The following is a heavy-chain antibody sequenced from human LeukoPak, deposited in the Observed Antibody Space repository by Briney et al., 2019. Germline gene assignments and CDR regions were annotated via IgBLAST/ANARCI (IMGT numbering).Heavy chain of an antibody. Sequence: GGSLRLSCAASGFTFSNYAMSWVRQAPGKGLEWVSAISGSGGSTYYADSVKGRFTISRDNSKNTLYLQMNSLRAEDTAVYYCAMGHYYGSEPYYFDYWGQGTLVTVSS. CDR3: AMGHYYGSEPYYFDY. D-gene: IGHD3-10*01. CDR2: ISGSGGST. CDR1: GFTFSNYA. V-gene: IGHV3-23*01. J-gene: IGHJ4*02.